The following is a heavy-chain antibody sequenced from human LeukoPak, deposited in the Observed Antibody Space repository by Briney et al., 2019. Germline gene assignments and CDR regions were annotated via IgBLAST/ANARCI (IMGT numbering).Heavy chain of an antibody. CDR1: GGSISSNSNY. V-gene: IGHV4-39*01. CDR3: ASLYTGD. J-gene: IGHJ4*02. D-gene: IGHD1-14*01. Sequence: SETLSLTCTVSGGSISSNSNYWAWIRQPPGRGLEWIGSISYGGSTYYSPSLESRVTISVDTSNNQFSLMLGSVTAADTAVYYCASLYTGDWGQGTLVTVSS. CDR2: ISYGGST.